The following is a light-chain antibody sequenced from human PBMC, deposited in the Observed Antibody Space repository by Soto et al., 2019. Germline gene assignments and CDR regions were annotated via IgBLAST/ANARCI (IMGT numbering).Light chain of an antibody. CDR1: QTISSW. J-gene: IGKJ1*01. Sequence: DIQMTQSPSTLSGSVGDRVTITCRASQTISSWLAWYQQKPGKAPKLLIYKASTLKSGVPSRFSGSGSGTEFTLTISSLQPDDFATYYCQHYNSYSEAFGKGTKVDXK. CDR2: KAS. CDR3: QHYNSYSEA. V-gene: IGKV1-5*03.